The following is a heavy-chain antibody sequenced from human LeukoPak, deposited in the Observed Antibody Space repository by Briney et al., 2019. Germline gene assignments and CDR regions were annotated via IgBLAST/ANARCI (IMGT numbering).Heavy chain of an antibody. V-gene: IGHV1-69*06. Sequence: ASVKVSCKASGGTFSSYAISWVRQAPGQGLEWMGGIIPIFGTANYAQKFQGRVTITADKSTSPAYMELSSLRSEDTAVYYCARGVSSGPSWINAFDIWGQGTMVTVSS. J-gene: IGHJ3*02. D-gene: IGHD6-19*01. CDR1: GGTFSSYA. CDR2: IIPIFGTA. CDR3: ARGVSSGPSWINAFDI.